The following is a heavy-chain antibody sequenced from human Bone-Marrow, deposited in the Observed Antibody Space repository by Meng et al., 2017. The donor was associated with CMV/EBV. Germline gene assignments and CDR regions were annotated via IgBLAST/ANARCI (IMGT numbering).Heavy chain of an antibody. CDR3: ARCFNGRNWFDP. J-gene: IGHJ5*02. Sequence: GGSLRLSCAASGFTFSSYEMNWVRQAPGKGLEWVSYISSSGSTIYYADSVKGRFTISRDNAKNSLYLQMNSLRAEDTAVYYCARCFNGRNWFDPWGQGTLVTVSS. CDR2: ISSSGSTI. CDR1: GFTFSSYE. V-gene: IGHV3-48*03.